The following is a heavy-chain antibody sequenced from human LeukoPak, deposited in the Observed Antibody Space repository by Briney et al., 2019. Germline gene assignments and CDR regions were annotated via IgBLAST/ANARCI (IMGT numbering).Heavy chain of an antibody. J-gene: IGHJ6*03. CDR1: GYTFTGYY. V-gene: IGHV1-2*06. D-gene: IGHD3-22*01. CDR3: ASEADDYDSSGYAYYYYYMDV. Sequence: ASVKVSCEASGYTFTGYYMHWVRQAPGQGLEWMGRINRNNGGTNYAQKFQGRVTMTRDTSISTAYIELSRLRSDDTAGYYCASEADDYDSSGYAYYYYYMDVWGKGTTVTVSS. CDR2: INRNNGGT.